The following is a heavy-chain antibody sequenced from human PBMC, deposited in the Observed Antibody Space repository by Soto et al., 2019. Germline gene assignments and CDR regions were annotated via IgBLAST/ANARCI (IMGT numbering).Heavy chain of an antibody. CDR1: GYTFTGYY. CDR2: INPSGGST. D-gene: IGHD3-22*01. CDR3: ARDLRYYYDSSGEGYYYYYGMDV. J-gene: IGHJ6*02. Sequence: GASVKVSCKASGYTFTGYYMHWVRQAPGQGLEWMGIINPSGGSTSYAQKFQGRVTMTRDTSTSTVYMELSSLRSEDTAVYYCARDLRYYYDSSGEGYYYYYGMDVWGQGTTVTVSS. V-gene: IGHV1-46*01.